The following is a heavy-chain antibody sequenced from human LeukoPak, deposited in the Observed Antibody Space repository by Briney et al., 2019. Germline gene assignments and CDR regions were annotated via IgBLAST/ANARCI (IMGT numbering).Heavy chain of an antibody. V-gene: IGHV3-9*01. J-gene: IGHJ4*02. D-gene: IGHD1-26*01. Sequence: GGSLRLSCAASGFSLDEYAMHWVRPAPGKGLEWVSGISWNSGSIGYADSVKGRFSISRDNAKNSLYLQMNSRRAEDTACYYCAKDIGSGSCFTYYFDYWGQGTLVTVSS. CDR3: AKDIGSGSCFTYYFDY. CDR2: ISWNSGSI. CDR1: GFSLDEYA.